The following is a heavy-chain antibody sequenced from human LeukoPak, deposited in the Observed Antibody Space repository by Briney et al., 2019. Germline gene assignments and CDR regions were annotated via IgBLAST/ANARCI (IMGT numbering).Heavy chain of an antibody. CDR3: ARHLTTWGDN. Sequence: SETLSLTCAVSGRSIGGGSYYWGWIRQPPGKGLEWIGSINYSGNGYYNPSLKGRLTMSVDTSKNHFSLKLTSVTAADSGLYYCARHLTTWGDNWGQGTVVIVSS. CDR1: GRSIGGGSYY. V-gene: IGHV4-39*01. J-gene: IGHJ4*02. D-gene: IGHD4-17*01. CDR2: INYSGNG.